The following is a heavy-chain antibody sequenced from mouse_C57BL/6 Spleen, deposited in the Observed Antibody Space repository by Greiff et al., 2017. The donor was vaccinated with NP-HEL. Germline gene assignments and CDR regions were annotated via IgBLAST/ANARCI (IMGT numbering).Heavy chain of an antibody. CDR3: ARQVYSNSFYAMDY. J-gene: IGHJ4*01. D-gene: IGHD2-5*01. CDR1: GSSFPGYF. Sequence: VQLKESGPELVKPGASVRISCKASGSSFPGYFMNWVRRGHGRSLEWIGRINPYNGDTFYNQKFKGKATLTVDKSSSTAHMELLSLTSEDFAVYYCARQVYSNSFYAMDYWGQGTSVTVSS. CDR2: INPYNGDT. V-gene: IGHV1-37*01.